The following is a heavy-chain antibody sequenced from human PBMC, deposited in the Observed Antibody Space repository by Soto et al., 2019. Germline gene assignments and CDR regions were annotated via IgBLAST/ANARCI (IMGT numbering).Heavy chain of an antibody. CDR1: GGTFSSYI. CDR2: IIPIFGTA. J-gene: IGHJ4*02. D-gene: IGHD3-3*01. V-gene: IGHV1-69*06. Sequence: QVQLVQSGAEVKKPGSSVKVSCKASGGTFSSYIISWVRQAPGQGLEWMGGIIPIFGTANYAQNFQGRVTITADKSTSTAYMELSSQRSEDTAVYYCARNFRNGEPPFDYWGQGTLVTVSS. CDR3: ARNFRNGEPPFDY.